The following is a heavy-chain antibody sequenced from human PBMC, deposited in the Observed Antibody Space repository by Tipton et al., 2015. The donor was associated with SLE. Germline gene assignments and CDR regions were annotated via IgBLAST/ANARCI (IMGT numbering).Heavy chain of an antibody. J-gene: IGHJ4*02. CDR1: GYSISSGYY. CDR3: ARHQGRGAAAALDY. V-gene: IGHV4-38-2*02. D-gene: IGHD6-13*01. Sequence: LSLTCTVSGYSISSGYYWGWIRQPPGKGLEWIGSIYHSGSTYYNPSLKSRVTISADKSISTAYLQWSSLKASDTAMYYCARHQGRGAAAALDYWGQGTLVTVSS. CDR2: IYHSGST.